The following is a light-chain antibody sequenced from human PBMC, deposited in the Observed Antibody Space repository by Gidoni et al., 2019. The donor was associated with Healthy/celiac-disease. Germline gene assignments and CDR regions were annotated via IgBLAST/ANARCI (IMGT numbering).Light chain of an antibody. J-gene: IGKJ4*01. Sequence: DIVLTQNPLSLSVTHGQPASIACQSSQSLLHSDGKTYMHWYLQRPGQPQQLLIYEVSNRFAGVPDRFSGGGSGTDFTLKISRVEAEYVGVYYCMRSIQLLTFGEGTKVEIK. CDR1: QSLLHSDGKTY. CDR2: EVS. V-gene: IGKV2D-29*01. CDR3: MRSIQLLT.